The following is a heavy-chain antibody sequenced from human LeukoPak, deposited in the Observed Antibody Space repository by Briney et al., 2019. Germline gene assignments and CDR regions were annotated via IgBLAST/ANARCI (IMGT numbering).Heavy chain of an antibody. CDR2: ISSSSSYI. D-gene: IGHD6-6*01. Sequence: GRSLRLSCAASGFTFSSYSMNWVRQAPGKGLEWVSSISSSSSYIYYADSVKGRFTISRDNAKNSLYLQMNSLRAEDTAVYYCARGGHSSSSVNDYWGQGTLVTVSS. CDR1: GFTFSSYS. V-gene: IGHV3-21*01. CDR3: ARGGHSSSSVNDY. J-gene: IGHJ4*02.